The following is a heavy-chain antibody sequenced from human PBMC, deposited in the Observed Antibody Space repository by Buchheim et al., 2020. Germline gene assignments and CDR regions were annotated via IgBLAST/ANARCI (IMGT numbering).Heavy chain of an antibody. V-gene: IGHV3-7*03. CDR1: GFTFSSYW. CDR2: INQVGSET. Sequence: EVQLVESGGGLVQPGGSLRLSCAASGFTFSSYWMTWVRQAPGKGLEWVANINQVGSETKFVDSVKGRFTVSRDNARNSLFLQVSSLRPEDTAVYFCARPLTIGEVLDSWGQGTL. CDR3: ARPLTIGEVLDS. D-gene: IGHD3-10*01. J-gene: IGHJ4*02.